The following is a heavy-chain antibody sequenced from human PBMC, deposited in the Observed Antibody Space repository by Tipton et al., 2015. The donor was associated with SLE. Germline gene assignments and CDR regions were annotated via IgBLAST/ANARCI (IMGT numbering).Heavy chain of an antibody. D-gene: IGHD1-26*01. CDR2: IYYSGST. Sequence: TLSLTCTVSGGSISSHYWSWIRHPPGKGLEWIGSIYYSGSTNYNPSLKSRVPISVDTSKTQFSLKLRSVTAADTAVYYCARDQGGREIDFWGQGTLVTVSS. V-gene: IGHV4-59*11. CDR3: ARDQGGREIDF. J-gene: IGHJ4*02. CDR1: GGSISSHY.